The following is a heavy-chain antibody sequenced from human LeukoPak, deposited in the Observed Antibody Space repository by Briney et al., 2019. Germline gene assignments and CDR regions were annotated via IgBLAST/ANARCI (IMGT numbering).Heavy chain of an antibody. J-gene: IGHJ4*02. CDR1: GFTFSSYG. D-gene: IGHD6-19*01. CDR3: AKDAEQWLVLNY. V-gene: IGHV3-30*02. CDR2: IRYDGSNK. Sequence: GGSLRLSCAASGFTFSSYGTHWVRQAPGKGLEWVAFIRYDGSNKYYADSVKGRFTISRDNSKNTLYLQMNSLRAEDTAVYYCAKDAEQWLVLNYWGQGTLVTVSS.